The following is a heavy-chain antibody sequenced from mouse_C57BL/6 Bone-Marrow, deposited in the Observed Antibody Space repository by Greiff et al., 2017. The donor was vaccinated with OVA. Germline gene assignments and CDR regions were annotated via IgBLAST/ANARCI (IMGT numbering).Heavy chain of an antibody. J-gene: IGHJ4*01. CDR1: GFSLTSYG. Sequence: VKLVESGPGLVAPSQSLSITCTVSGFSLTSYGVHWVRQPPGKGLEWLVVIWSDGSTTYNSALKSRLSISKDNSKSQVFLKMNSLQTDDTAMYYCARSGYYGSEVAMDYWGQGTSVTVSS. CDR2: IWSDGST. CDR3: ARSGYYGSEVAMDY. D-gene: IGHD1-1*01. V-gene: IGHV2-6*03.